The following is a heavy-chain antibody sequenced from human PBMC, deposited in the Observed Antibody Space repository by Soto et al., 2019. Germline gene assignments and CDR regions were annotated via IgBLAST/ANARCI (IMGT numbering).Heavy chain of an antibody. D-gene: IGHD6-19*01. CDR1: GYTFTSYA. J-gene: IGHJ4*02. V-gene: IGHV1-3*01. CDR2: INAGNGNT. Sequence: QVQLVQSGAEVKKPGASVKVSCKASGYTFTSYAMHWVRQAPGQRLEWMGWINAGNGNTKYSQKFQGSVTITRDTSASTAYMELSSLRSEDTAVYYWARDRSSGWTFDYWGQGTLVTVSS. CDR3: ARDRSSGWTFDY.